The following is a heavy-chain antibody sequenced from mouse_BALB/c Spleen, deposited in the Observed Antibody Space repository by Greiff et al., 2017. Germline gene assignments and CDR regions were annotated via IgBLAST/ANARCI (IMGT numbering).Heavy chain of an antibody. CDR3: TSVYYDYDDYYAMDY. V-gene: IGHV6-6*02. J-gene: IGHJ4*01. CDR1: GFTFSNYW. CDR2: IRLKSNNYAT. Sequence: DVQLQESGGGLVQPGGSMKLSCVASGFTFSNYWMNWVRQSPEKGLEWVAEIRLKSNNYATHYAESVKGRFTISRDDSKSSVYLQMNNLRAEDTGIYYCTSVYYDYDDYYAMDYWGQGTSVTVSS. D-gene: IGHD2-4*01.